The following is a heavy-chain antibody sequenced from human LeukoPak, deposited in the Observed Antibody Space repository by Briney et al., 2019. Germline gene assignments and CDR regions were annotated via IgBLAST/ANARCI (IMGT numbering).Heavy chain of an antibody. CDR1: GFTFSSYG. D-gene: IGHD3-10*01. V-gene: IGHV3-30*02. CDR2: IRYDGSNK. Sequence: GGSLRLSCAASGFTFSSYGMHWVRQAPGKGLEWVAFIRYDGSNKYYADSVKGRFTISRDNSKNTLYLQMNSLRAEDTAVYYCAKDRGGEGVYYGSGVIDYWGQGTLVTVSS. J-gene: IGHJ4*02. CDR3: AKDRGGEGVYYGSGVIDY.